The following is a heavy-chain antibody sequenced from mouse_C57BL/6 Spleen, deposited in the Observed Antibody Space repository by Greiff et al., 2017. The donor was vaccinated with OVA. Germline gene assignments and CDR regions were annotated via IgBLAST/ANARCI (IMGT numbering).Heavy chain of an antibody. V-gene: IGHV1-80*01. J-gene: IGHJ2*01. CDR2: IYPGDGDT. D-gene: IGHD1-1*01. CDR1: GYAFSSYW. CDR3: ARITTVVGYYFDY. Sequence: QVQLQQSGAELVKPGASVKISCKASGYAFSSYWMNWVKQRPGKGLEWIGQIYPGDGDTNYNGKFKGKATLTADKSSSTAYMQLSSLTSEDSAVYFCARITTVVGYYFDYWGQGTTLTVSS.